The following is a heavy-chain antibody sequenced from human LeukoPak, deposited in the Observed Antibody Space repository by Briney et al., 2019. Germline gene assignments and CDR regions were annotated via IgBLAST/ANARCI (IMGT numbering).Heavy chain of an antibody. D-gene: IGHD6-6*01. V-gene: IGHV4-34*01. J-gene: IGHJ4*02. CDR2: INHSGST. CDR3: ARDGDSSSSQNKLRGFDY. CDR1: GGSFSGYY. Sequence: SETLSLTCAVYGGSFSGYYWSWIRQPPGKGLEWIGEINHSGSTNYNPSLKSRVTISVDTSKNQFSLKLSSVTAADTAVYYCARDGDSSSSQNKLRGFDYWGQGTLVIVSS.